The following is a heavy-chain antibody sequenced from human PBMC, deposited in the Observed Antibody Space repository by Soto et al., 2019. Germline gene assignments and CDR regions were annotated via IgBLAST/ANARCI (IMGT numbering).Heavy chain of an antibody. CDR2: IYYSGST. CDR1: GGSISSGGYF. D-gene: IGHD3-10*01. V-gene: IGHV4-39*01. J-gene: IGHJ5*02. Sequence: SETLSLTCTVSGGSISSGGYFWGWIRQPPGKGLEWIGSIYYSGSTYYNPSLKSRVTISVDTSKNQFSLKLSSVTAADTAVYYCARLRKRVDGSGSYNWFDPWGQGTLVTVSS. CDR3: ARLRKRVDGSGSYNWFDP.